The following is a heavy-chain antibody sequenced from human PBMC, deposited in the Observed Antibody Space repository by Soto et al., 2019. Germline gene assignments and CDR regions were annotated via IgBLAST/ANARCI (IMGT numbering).Heavy chain of an antibody. J-gene: IGHJ4*02. V-gene: IGHV5-51*01. D-gene: IGHD3-10*01. CDR1: GYTFTNYW. CDR2: IYPGDSDT. CDR3: ARTPNYYGSHGHLDY. Sequence: PGESLKISCKGSGYTFTNYWVAWVRQMPGKGLEWMGIIYPGDSDTRYSPSFQGQDTISADKSISTAYLQWSSLKASDTAMYYCARTPNYYGSHGHLDYWGQGTLVTSPQ.